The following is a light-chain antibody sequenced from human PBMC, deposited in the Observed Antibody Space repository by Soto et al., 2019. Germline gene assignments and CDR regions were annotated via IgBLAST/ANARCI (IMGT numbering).Light chain of an antibody. CDR2: GAS. J-gene: IGKJ2*01. V-gene: IGKV1-39*01. Sequence: DIQMTQSPSSLSATVGDRVTINCRASQSISTFLNWYQHKPGRAPKLLMYGASSLQSGVPSRFSGSGSGTTFTLIINSLESEDFATYYCQQSYIVPFTFGQGTKLEIQ. CDR1: QSISTF. CDR3: QQSYIVPFT.